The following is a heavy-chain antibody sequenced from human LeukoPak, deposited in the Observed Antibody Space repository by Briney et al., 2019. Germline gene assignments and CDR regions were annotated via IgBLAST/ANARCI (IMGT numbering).Heavy chain of an antibody. D-gene: IGHD3-16*02. J-gene: IGHJ3*02. Sequence: ASVKVSCKASGYTFTSYDINWVRQATGQGLEWMGWMNPNSSNTGYAQKFQGRVTITRNTSISTAYMELSSLRSEDTAVYYCARAYYDYVWGSYRLMAFDIWGQGTTVTVSS. CDR3: ARAYYDYVWGSYRLMAFDI. CDR2: MNPNSSNT. CDR1: GYTFTSYD. V-gene: IGHV1-8*03.